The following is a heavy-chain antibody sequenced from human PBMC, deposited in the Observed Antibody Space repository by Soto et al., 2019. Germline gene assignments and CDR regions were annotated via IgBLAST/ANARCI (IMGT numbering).Heavy chain of an antibody. CDR1: GYTFTGCY. V-gene: IGHV1-2*02. Sequence: GAQFKVSCKAAGYTFTGCYRHWVRQAPGQGGEWMGWMNVISGGRNYAQNVQGRVTMNRDTSISTAYMELSRMRSEDTDVYYCASYKRGSSWYENWFDPWGQGTMVTVSS. CDR2: MNVISGGR. D-gene: IGHD6-13*01. CDR3: ASYKRGSSWYENWFDP. J-gene: IGHJ5*02.